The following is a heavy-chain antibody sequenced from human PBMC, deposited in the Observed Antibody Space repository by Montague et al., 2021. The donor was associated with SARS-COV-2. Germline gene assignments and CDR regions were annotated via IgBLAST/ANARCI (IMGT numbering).Heavy chain of an antibody. CDR1: GFTFSSYE. V-gene: IGHV3-48*03. CDR2: ISSSGGTT. CDR3: AKESGITMLVEVITYACDI. Sequence: SLRLSCAASGFTFSSYEMNWVRQAPGKGLEWVSYISSSGGTTFYADSVRGRFTISRDNDKNSLYLQMNSLRAEDTAVYYCAKESGITMLVEVITYACDIWGQGKMVTVSS. J-gene: IGHJ3*02. D-gene: IGHD3-22*01.